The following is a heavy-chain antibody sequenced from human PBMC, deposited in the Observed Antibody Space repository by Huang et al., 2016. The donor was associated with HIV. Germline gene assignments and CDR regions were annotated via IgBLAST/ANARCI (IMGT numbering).Heavy chain of an antibody. CDR3: ASRTTVTTTSNYHYFYMDV. CDR1: GGSISSSSYY. Sequence: QLQLQESGPGLVKPSETLSLTCTVSGGSISSSSYYRGWIRQSPGKGLEWIGSIFYIGNGYYNPSLKSRVTMSVDRSSNQFSLKMHSVTAADTAVYYCASRTTVTTTSNYHYFYMDVWGKGTTVIVSS. CDR2: IFYIGNG. J-gene: IGHJ6*03. V-gene: IGHV4-39*01. D-gene: IGHD4-17*01.